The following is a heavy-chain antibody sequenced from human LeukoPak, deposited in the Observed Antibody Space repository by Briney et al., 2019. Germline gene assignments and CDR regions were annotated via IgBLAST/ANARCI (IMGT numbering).Heavy chain of an antibody. CDR2: ISSSSSYI. CDR1: GFTFSSYS. V-gene: IGHV3-21*04. J-gene: IGHJ4*02. CDR3: ARGCYYERSGYCPFDY. D-gene: IGHD3-22*01. Sequence: GGSLRPSCAASGFTFSSYSMNWVRQPPGKGLEWVSSISSSSSYIYYADSVKGRFTISRDNSKNTLYLQMNSLRADDTAVYYCARGCYYERSGYCPFDYWGPGTLVTVSS.